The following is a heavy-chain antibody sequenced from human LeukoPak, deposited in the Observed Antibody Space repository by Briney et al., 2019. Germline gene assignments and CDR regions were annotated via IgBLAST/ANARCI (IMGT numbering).Heavy chain of an antibody. Sequence: SETLSRTCAVYGGSFSGYYWSWIRQPPGKGLEWIGEINHSGSTNYNPSLKSRVTISVDTSKNQFSLKLSSVTAADTAVYYCARLPTIFGVVSDYWGQGTLVTVSS. J-gene: IGHJ4*02. CDR2: INHSGST. D-gene: IGHD3-3*01. V-gene: IGHV4-34*01. CDR1: GGSFSGYY. CDR3: ARLPTIFGVVSDY.